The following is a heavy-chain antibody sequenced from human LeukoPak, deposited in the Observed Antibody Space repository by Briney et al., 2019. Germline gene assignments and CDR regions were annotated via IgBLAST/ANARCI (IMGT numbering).Heavy chain of an antibody. J-gene: IGHJ4*02. D-gene: IGHD3-10*01. CDR2: ISGSGDNT. CDR3: ATSPLVRGVIPLFDY. CDR1: GFTFNNYA. V-gene: IGHV3-23*01. Sequence: GGSLRLSCAASGFTFNNYALSWVRQAPGKGLEWVSLISGSGDNTYYADSVKGRFTISRDNSKNTLYLQMNSLRAEDTALYYCATSPLVRGVIPLFDYWGQGTLVTVSS.